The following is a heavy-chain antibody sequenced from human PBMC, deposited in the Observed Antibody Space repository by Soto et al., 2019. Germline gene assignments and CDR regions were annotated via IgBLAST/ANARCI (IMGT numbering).Heavy chain of an antibody. Sequence: SQTLSLPCTVSGGSINTYYWTWIRQPPGRGLEWIGYIYYSGTTNYNPSLKSRVTISVDTSKNQFSLELSSMTAADTAVYYCARLVAVAPWYMDVWGKGTTVTVSS. CDR2: IYYSGTT. CDR1: GGSINTYY. D-gene: IGHD6-13*01. J-gene: IGHJ6*03. V-gene: IGHV4-59*08. CDR3: ARLVAVAPWYMDV.